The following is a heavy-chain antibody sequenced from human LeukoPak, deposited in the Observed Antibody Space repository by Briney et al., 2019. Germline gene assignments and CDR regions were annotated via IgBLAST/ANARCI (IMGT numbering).Heavy chain of an antibody. CDR3: ARDEIPCGGDRYRLPNWFDP. D-gene: IGHD2-21*02. Sequence: GASVKVSCKASGYTFTGYYMHWVRQAPGQGLEWMGWINPNSGGTNYAQKFQGRVTMTRDTSISTAYMELSRLRSDDTAVYYCARDEIPCGGDRYRLPNWFDPWGQGTLVTVSS. J-gene: IGHJ5*02. CDR1: GYTFTGYY. CDR2: INPNSGGT. V-gene: IGHV1-2*02.